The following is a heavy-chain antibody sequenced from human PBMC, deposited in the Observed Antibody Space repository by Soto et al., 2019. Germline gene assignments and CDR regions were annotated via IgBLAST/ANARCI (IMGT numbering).Heavy chain of an antibody. CDR3: ARGTVYCSGDYCYWGAEYFQH. CDR2: ISAYKGNT. Sequence: GASVKVSCKASGYIFTSYGISWVRQAPGQGLEWMGWISAYKGNTNYAQKLQGRVTMTTDTSTSTAYMELRSLRSDDTAMYYCARGTVYCSGDYCYWGAEYFQHWGQGTLVAVSS. V-gene: IGHV1-18*01. CDR1: GYIFTSYG. D-gene: IGHD2-15*01. J-gene: IGHJ1*01.